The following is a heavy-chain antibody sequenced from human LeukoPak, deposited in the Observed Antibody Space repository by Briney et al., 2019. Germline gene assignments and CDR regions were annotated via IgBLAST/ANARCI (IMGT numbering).Heavy chain of an antibody. CDR2: ISSSSSTI. Sequence: PGGSLRLSCAASGFTFSSYSMNWVRQAPGKGLEWVSYISSSSSTIYYADSVKGRFTISRDNAKNSLYLQMNSLRAEDTAVYYCARDIDPGIAVAGTGAFDIWGQGTMVTVSS. D-gene: IGHD6-19*01. CDR1: GFTFSSYS. CDR3: ARDIDPGIAVAGTGAFDI. V-gene: IGHV3-48*04. J-gene: IGHJ3*02.